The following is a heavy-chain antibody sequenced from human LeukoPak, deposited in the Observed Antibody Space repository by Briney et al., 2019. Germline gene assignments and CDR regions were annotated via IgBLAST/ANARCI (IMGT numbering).Heavy chain of an antibody. D-gene: IGHD3-22*01. CDR1: GYTFTGYY. CDR2: INPNSGGT. CDR3: ARDPPRITMIVVVDF. Sequence: ASVKVSCKASGYTFTGYYMHWVRQAPGQGLEWMGWINPNSGGTNYAQKFQGRVTMTRDTSISTAYMELSRLRSDDTAGYYCARDPPRITMIVVVDFWGQGTLVTVSS. V-gene: IGHV1-2*02. J-gene: IGHJ4*02.